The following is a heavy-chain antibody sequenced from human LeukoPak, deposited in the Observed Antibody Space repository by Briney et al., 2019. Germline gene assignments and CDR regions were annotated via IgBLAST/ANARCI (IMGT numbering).Heavy chain of an antibody. J-gene: IGHJ4*02. CDR2: INHSGST. V-gene: IGHV4-34*01. Sequence: PSETLSLTCAVYGGSFSGYYWSWIRQPPGKGLEWIGEINHSGSTNYNPSLKSRVTISVDTSKNQFSLKLSSVTAADTAVYYCASFTGAAALFDYWGQGNLVTVSS. CDR1: GGSFSGYY. D-gene: IGHD6-13*01. CDR3: ASFTGAAALFDY.